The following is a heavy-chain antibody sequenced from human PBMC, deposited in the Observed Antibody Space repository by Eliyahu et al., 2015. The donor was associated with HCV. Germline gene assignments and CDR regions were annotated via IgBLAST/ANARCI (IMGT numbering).Heavy chain of an antibody. CDR2: ISAYSGKT. D-gene: IGHD2-21*01. V-gene: IGHV1-18*04. CDR1: GYPFTSYG. CDR3: ARVPQHLVAHWFDP. J-gene: IGHJ5*02. Sequence: QDQLVQSGAEVKKPGASVKVFCQASGYPFTSYGITWVRQAPGQGLEWMGWISAYSGKTQYAEKFQGRVTVTIDTSTSTAYMELRSLTSDDTAVYYCARVPQHLVAHWFDPWGQGTLVTVSS.